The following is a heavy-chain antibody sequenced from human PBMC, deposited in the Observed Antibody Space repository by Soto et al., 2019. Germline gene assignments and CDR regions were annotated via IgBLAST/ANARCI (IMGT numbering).Heavy chain of an antibody. CDR2: ISSSSSYI. V-gene: IGHV3-21*01. J-gene: IGHJ6*02. Sequence: GGSLRLSCAASGFTFSSYSMNWVRQAPGKGLEWVSSISSSSSYIYYADSVKGRFTISRDNAKNSLYLQMNSLRAEDTAVYYCARDLAVAGLYYYYYYGMDVWGQGTTVTVSS. CDR3: ARDLAVAGLYYYYYYGMDV. CDR1: GFTFSSYS. D-gene: IGHD6-19*01.